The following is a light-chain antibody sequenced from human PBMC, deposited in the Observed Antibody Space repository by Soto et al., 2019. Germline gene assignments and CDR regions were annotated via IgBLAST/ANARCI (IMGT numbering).Light chain of an antibody. CDR3: SSYTSSITYV. CDR1: SSDVGGYNY. V-gene: IGLV2-14*01. Sequence: QSVLTQPASVSGSPGQSITISCTGTSSDVGGYNYVSWYQQHPGKAPKLLISGVNNRPSGVSNRFSGSKSGNTASLTISGLQAEDEADYYCSSYTSSITYVFGTGTKLTVL. J-gene: IGLJ1*01. CDR2: GVN.